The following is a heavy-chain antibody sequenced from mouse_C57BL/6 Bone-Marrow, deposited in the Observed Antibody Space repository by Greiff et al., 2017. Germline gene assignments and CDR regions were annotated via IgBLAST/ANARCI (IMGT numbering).Heavy chain of an antibody. CDR2: INPYNGGT. V-gene: IGHV1-19*01. J-gene: IGHJ4*01. Sequence: VQLQQSGPVLVKPGASVKMSCKASGYTFTDYYMNWVKQSHGKSLEWIGVINPYNGGTSYNQKFKGKATLTVDKSSSTAYMELNSLTSEDSAVYYCARPGFYYAMDYWGKGTSVTVSS. CDR1: GYTFTDYY. CDR3: ARPGFYYAMDY.